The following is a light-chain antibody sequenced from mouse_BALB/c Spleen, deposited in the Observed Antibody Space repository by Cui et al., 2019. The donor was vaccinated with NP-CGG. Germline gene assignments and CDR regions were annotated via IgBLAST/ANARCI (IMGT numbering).Light chain of an antibody. J-gene: IGLJ1*01. CDR1: TGTVTTSNY. CDR2: GTN. CDR3: ALWYSNHWV. V-gene: IGLV1*01. Sequence: VTQETATTTSPGETVTLTCRSSTGTVTTSNYANWVQEKPDHLFTGLIGGTNNRAPGVPARFSGSLIGDKAALTITGAQTEDEAIYFCALWYSNHWVFGGGTKLTVL.